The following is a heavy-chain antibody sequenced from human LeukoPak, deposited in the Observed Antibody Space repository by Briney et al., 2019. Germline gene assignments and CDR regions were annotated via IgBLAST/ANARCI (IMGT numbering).Heavy chain of an antibody. CDR2: INHSGST. J-gene: IGHJ6*02. Sequence: PSETLSLTCAVYGGSFSGYYWSWIRQPPGKGLEWIGEINHSGSTNYNPSLKSRVTISVDPSKNQFSLKLSSVTAADTAVYYCARGFSGTLFYYYGMDVWGQGTTVTVSS. D-gene: IGHD1-1*01. V-gene: IGHV4-34*01. CDR3: ARGFSGTLFYYYGMDV. CDR1: GGSFSGYY.